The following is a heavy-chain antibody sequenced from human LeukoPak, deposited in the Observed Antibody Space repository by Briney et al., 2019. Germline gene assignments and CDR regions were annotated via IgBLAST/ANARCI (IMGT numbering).Heavy chain of an antibody. V-gene: IGHV4-4*02. D-gene: IGHD6-13*01. CDR3: ARSAVYSSTWYVDY. CDR2: IYHSGST. Sequence: SETLSLTCAVSGGSISSTNWWSWVRQPPGKGLEWIGEIYHSGSTNYNPSLKSRVIISVDKSKNQFSLKLSSVTAADTAVYYCARSAVYSSTWYVDYWGQGTLVTVSS. CDR1: GGSISSTNW. J-gene: IGHJ4*02.